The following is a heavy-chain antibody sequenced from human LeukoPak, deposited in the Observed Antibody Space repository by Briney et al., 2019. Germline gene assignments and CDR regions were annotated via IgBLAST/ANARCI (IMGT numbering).Heavy chain of an antibody. Sequence: GGSLRLSCAASGFTFRTFWMHWVRQTPGKGLVWVSRSNSDGSSTSYADSVKGRFTISRDNAKNTLYLQMNSLRAEDTAVYYCARGDWGSLDYWGQGTLVTVSS. CDR2: SNSDGSST. J-gene: IGHJ4*02. CDR1: GFTFRTFW. D-gene: IGHD7-27*01. CDR3: ARGDWGSLDY. V-gene: IGHV3-74*01.